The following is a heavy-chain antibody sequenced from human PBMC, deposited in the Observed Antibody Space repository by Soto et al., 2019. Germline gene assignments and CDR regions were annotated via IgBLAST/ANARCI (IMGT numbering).Heavy chain of an antibody. D-gene: IGHD4-4*01. J-gene: IGHJ6*02. CDR3: VRHQGDSNFHGRDAMYV. V-gene: IGHV4-4*02. Sequence: SATPSLTFGLSGRSMSRRSRWSWVRQPPRKGLEWIGEISHSGIINYNPTLKSQVTISIDTSNNHFSLNVSSVTAADTAVYYCVRHQGDSNFHGRDAMYVWGQGTTVTVSS. CDR2: ISHSGII. CDR1: GRSMSRRSR.